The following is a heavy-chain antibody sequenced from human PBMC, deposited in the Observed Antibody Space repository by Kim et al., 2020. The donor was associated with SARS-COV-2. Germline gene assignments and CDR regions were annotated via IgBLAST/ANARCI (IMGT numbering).Heavy chain of an antibody. D-gene: IGHD3-22*01. CDR1: GFTFSSYS. V-gene: IGHV3-48*02. Sequence: GGSLRLSCAASGFTFSSYSMNWVRQAPGKGLEWVSYISSSSSTIYYADSVKGRFTISRDNAKNSLYLQMNSLRDEDTAVYYCARDEPPHYYDSSGYNYYYYYYGMDVWGQGTTVTVSS. CDR3: ARDEPPHYYDSSGYNYYYYYYGMDV. CDR2: ISSSSSTI. J-gene: IGHJ6*02.